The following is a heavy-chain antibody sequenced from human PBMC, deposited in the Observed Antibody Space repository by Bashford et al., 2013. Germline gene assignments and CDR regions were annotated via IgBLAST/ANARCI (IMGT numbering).Heavy chain of an antibody. V-gene: IGHV3-53*01. Sequence: VRQAPGKGLEWVSVIYSGGSTYYADSVKGRFTISRDNSKNTLYLQMNSLRAEDTAVYYCARDSDSSGYYFFDYWGQGTLVTVSS. CDR3: ARDSDSSGYYFFDY. J-gene: IGHJ4*02. D-gene: IGHD3-22*01. CDR2: IYSGGST.